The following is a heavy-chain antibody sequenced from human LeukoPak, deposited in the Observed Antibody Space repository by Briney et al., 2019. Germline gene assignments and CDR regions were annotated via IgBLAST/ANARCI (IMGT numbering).Heavy chain of an antibody. CDR3: AKNPRYYYDSSGYLGYFDY. Sequence: GGSLRLSCAASGFTFSSYAMSWVRQAPGKGLEWVSGISGSGGSTYYADSVKGRFTISRDNSKNTLYLQMNSLRAEDTAVYYCAKNPRYYYDSSGYLGYFDYWGQGTLVTVSS. CDR1: GFTFSSYA. J-gene: IGHJ4*02. CDR2: ISGSGGST. D-gene: IGHD3-22*01. V-gene: IGHV3-23*01.